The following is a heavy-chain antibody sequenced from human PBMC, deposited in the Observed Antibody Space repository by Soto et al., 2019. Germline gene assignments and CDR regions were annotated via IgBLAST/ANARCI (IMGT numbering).Heavy chain of an antibody. CDR2: INSDGSSI. J-gene: IGHJ4*02. Sequence: EVQLVESGGGLVQPGGSLRLSCAVSGFNFNTYWMHWVRQAPGKGLVWVSRINSDGSSIIYADSVQGRFTISRDNAKNTLYLQMSSLRAEDTAVYYCARDHFATLDYWGQGTLVTVSS. CDR3: ARDHFATLDY. CDR1: GFNFNTYW. V-gene: IGHV3-74*01.